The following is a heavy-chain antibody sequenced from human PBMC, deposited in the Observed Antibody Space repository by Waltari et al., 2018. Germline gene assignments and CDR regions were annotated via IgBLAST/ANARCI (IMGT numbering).Heavy chain of an antibody. CDR1: GYTFTSYP. J-gene: IGHJ4*02. Sequence: QVQLVQSGAEVKKPGASVKVSCKAFGYTFTSYPMHWVRLAPGQRLEWMGRINVGNGNIKYSQKFQGRVTITRDTSASTAYMELSSLRSEDTAVYYCAREGTYSGRYGFDYWGQGTLVTVSS. V-gene: IGHV1-3*01. D-gene: IGHD1-26*01. CDR3: AREGTYSGRYGFDY. CDR2: INVGNGNI.